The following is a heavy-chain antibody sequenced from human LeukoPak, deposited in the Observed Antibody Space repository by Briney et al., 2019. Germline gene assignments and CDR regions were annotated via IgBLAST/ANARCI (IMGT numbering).Heavy chain of an antibody. J-gene: IGHJ5*02. V-gene: IGHV1-8*01. Sequence: GASVTVSCKPSGYPFTTYEINWVRQAAGQGLEWMGWVHPNTGNTAYAQRFQGRVTMTRDTSISTAYMELSSLTSNDTAVYFCARGPRNDPWGQGTLVTVSS. D-gene: IGHD1-14*01. CDR1: GYPFTTYE. CDR3: ARGPRNDP. CDR2: VHPNTGNT.